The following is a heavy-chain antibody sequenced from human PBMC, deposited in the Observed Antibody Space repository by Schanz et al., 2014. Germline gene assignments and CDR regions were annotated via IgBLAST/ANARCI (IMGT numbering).Heavy chain of an antibody. CDR1: GFTFSTYG. CDR2: IYSDGRT. D-gene: IGHD6-13*01. V-gene: IGHV3-NL1*01. CDR3: ARDRQQLVGRIGYYYGMDV. Sequence: QVQLVESGGGVVQPGGSLRLSCAASGFTFSTYGIHWVRQAPGKGLEWVSVIYSDGRTYYGDSVKGRFTISRDNSKNTLYLQMNSLRDEDTAMYYCARDRQQLVGRIGYYYGMDVWGQGTTVTVSS. J-gene: IGHJ6*02.